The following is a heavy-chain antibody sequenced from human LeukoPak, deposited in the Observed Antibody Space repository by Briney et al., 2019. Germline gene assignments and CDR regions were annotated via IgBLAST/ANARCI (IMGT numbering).Heavy chain of an antibody. Sequence: GGSLRLSCTASGFPFYSYWMTWFRQTPGKGLEWVANIRHDGSTKYYVDSVKGRFTISRDNAMNSLYLQMDSLRVEDTAIYYCARSVPYGTTWYGRSDCWGQGTQVTVSS. CDR2: IRHDGSTK. CDR3: ARSVPYGTTWYGRSDC. D-gene: IGHD6-13*01. CDR1: GFPFYSYW. V-gene: IGHV3-7*03. J-gene: IGHJ4*02.